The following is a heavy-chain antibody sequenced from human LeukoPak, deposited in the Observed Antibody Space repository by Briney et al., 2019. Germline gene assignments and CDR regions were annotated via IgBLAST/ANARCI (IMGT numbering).Heavy chain of an antibody. V-gene: IGHV3-33*05. CDR2: VSYDGSDK. CDR3: ARDSRGPDY. CDR1: GFTFSNYD. D-gene: IGHD3-22*01. Sequence: GGSLRLSCAASGFTFSNYDMYWVRQAPGRGLDWVTVVSYDGSDKYYADSVKGRFTISRDNSKNTLYLQMTGLRVEDTAVYYCARDSRGPDYWGQGALVTVSS. J-gene: IGHJ4*02.